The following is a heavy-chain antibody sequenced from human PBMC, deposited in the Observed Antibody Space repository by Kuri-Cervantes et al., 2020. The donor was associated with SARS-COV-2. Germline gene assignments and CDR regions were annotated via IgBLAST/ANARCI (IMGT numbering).Heavy chain of an antibody. CDR2: INPNSGGT. CDR1: GYTFTDYY. J-gene: IGHJ4*02. Sequence: ASVKVSCKASGYTFTDYYMHWVRQAPGQGLEWMGWINPNSGGTNSAQKFQGWVIMTRDTSISTAYMELSRLRSDDTAVYYCANAYGMGVLVDWGQGILVTVSS. V-gene: IGHV1-2*04. D-gene: IGHD2-21*01. CDR3: ANAYGMGVLVD.